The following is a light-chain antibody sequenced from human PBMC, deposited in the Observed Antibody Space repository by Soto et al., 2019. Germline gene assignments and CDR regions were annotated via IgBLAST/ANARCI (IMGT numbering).Light chain of an antibody. V-gene: IGLV2-14*01. CDR1: ISDIGGYNY. Sequence: QSVLTQPASVSGTPGQSITISCTGTISDIGGYNYVSWYQQFPFKAPKLIIVEVSYRPSWVSDRFSGSKSGNTASLTISGRQAEDEADYSCSSATIKYSYILFGGGTKINVL. CDR2: EVS. CDR3: SSATIKYSYIL. J-gene: IGLJ2*01.